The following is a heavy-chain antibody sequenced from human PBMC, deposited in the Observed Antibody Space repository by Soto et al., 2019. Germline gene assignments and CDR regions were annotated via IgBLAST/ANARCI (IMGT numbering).Heavy chain of an antibody. Sequence: EASVKVSCKASGYTFTSYDINWVRQATGQGLEWMGWMNPNSGNTGYAQKFQGRVTMTRNTSISTAYMELSSLRSEDTAVYYCARAWERRIAARPGYWGQGTLVTVSS. J-gene: IGHJ4*02. CDR3: ARAWERRIAARPGY. CDR2: MNPNSGNT. CDR1: GYTFTSYD. V-gene: IGHV1-8*01. D-gene: IGHD6-6*01.